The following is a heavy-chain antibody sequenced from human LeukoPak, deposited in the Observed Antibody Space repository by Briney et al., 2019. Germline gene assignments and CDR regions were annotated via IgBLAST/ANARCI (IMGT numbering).Heavy chain of an antibody. CDR2: IYTSGST. Sequence: SQTLSLTCTVSGGSISSGSYYWSWIRQPAGKGLEWIGRIYTSGSTNYNPSLKSRVTISVDTSKNQFSLKLSSVTAADTAVYYCARGEILEWHKTEYYYGMDAWGQGTTVTVSS. J-gene: IGHJ6*02. V-gene: IGHV4-61*02. CDR1: GGSISSGSYY. CDR3: ARGEILEWHKTEYYYGMDA. D-gene: IGHD3-3*01.